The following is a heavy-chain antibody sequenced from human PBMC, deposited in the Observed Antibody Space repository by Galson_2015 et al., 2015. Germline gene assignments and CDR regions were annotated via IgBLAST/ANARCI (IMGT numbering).Heavy chain of an antibody. Sequence: SLRLSCAASGFTFSSYSMNWVRQAPGKGLEWVSSISSSSSYIYYADSVKGRFTISRDNAKNSLYLQMNSLRAEDTAVYYCARDRDKGYCSGGSCYSSAFEIWGQGSMVTVSS. CDR3: ARDRDKGYCSGGSCYSSAFEI. D-gene: IGHD2-15*01. V-gene: IGHV3-21*01. CDR2: ISSSSSYI. CDR1: GFTFSSYS. J-gene: IGHJ3*02.